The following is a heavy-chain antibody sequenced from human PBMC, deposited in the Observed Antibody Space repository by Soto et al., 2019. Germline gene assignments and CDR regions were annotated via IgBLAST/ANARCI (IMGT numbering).Heavy chain of an antibody. V-gene: IGHV1-3*01. CDR3: ARKAFLGIGPGGGHMDV. CDR1: GYIFTTYA. D-gene: IGHD1-26*01. J-gene: IGHJ6*03. CDR2: INAGNGNT. Sequence: QVQLVQSGAELKKPGASVKVSCKASGYIFTTYAMHWLRQAPGQRLEWMGWINAGNGNTKYSQKFQGRVTITGDTSASTVYMELSSLRSEDTAVYYCARKAFLGIGPGGGHMDVWGKGTTVTVSS.